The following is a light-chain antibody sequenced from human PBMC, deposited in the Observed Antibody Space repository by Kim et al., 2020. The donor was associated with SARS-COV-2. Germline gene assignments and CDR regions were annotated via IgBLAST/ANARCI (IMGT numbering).Light chain of an antibody. J-gene: IGKJ1*01. CDR1: QDIANS. Sequence: ASVGDRCTIACRARQDIANSLAWYQQKPGKVPKLLIYAASTLQSGVPSRFSGSGSGTQFTLTIGSLQTEDVATYYCQKYNSAPWTFGPGTKVDIK. CDR3: QKYNSAPWT. V-gene: IGKV1-27*01. CDR2: AAS.